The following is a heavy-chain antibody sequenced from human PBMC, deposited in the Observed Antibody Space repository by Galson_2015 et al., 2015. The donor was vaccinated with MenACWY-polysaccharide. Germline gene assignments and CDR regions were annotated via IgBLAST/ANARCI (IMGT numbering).Heavy chain of an antibody. CDR3: ATAPSLHVGQH. CDR1: GFTFSTYW. Sequence: SLRLSCAASGFTFSTYWMTWVRQAPGKGLEWVANIKQDGSETYYVDSVKGRFTISRDNAEKSLYLQMNSLGAEDTAVYYCATAPSLHVGQHWGQGTLVIVSS. CDR2: IKQDGSET. J-gene: IGHJ1*01. V-gene: IGHV3-7*01. D-gene: IGHD5-24*01.